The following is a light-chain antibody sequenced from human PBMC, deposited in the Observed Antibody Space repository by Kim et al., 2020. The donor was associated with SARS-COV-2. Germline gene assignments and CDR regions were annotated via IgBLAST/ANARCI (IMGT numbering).Light chain of an antibody. Sequence: ASVRDTLPISCRASEYIQHLLAWYQQQPGQVPKLLFEKASHLQSGVPAWFSGGGYRTQFTLTSASLQHNDFATYYCQQYHTHSTFGQGTKVDIK. CDR2: KAS. V-gene: IGKV1-5*03. CDR1: EYIQHL. J-gene: IGKJ1*01. CDR3: QQYHTHST.